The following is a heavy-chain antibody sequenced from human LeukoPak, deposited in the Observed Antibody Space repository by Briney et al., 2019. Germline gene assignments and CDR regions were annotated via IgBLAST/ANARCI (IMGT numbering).Heavy chain of an antibody. Sequence: ASVKVSCKASGYIFTDYYMHWVRQAPGQGVEWVGRINPNSGDTSYAQKFQGRVSMTRDTSISTAYMDLSSLRSDDTAVYYCARQGGSSGWYVIDYWGQGTLVTVSS. D-gene: IGHD6-19*01. CDR1: GYIFTDYY. J-gene: IGHJ4*02. CDR2: INPNSGDT. V-gene: IGHV1-2*06. CDR3: ARQGGSSGWYVIDY.